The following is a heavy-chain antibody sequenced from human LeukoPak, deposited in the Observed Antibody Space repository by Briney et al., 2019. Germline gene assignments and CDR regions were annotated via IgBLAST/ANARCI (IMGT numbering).Heavy chain of an antibody. CDR3: AKANHYGDYLDY. J-gene: IGHJ4*02. CDR1: GFTFDDYA. D-gene: IGHD4-17*01. CDR2: ISWNSGSI. Sequence: GGSLRLSCAASGFTFDDYAMYWVRQAPGKGLEWVSGISWNSGSIGYADSVKGRLTISRDNAKASLYLQMNSLRAEDTALYYCAKANHYGDYLDYWGQGTLVTVSS. V-gene: IGHV3-9*01.